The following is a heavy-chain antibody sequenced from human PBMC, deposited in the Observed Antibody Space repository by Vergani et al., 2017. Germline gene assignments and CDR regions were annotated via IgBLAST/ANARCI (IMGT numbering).Heavy chain of an antibody. CDR1: GYTFTSYY. V-gene: IGHV1-46*01. Sequence: QVQLVQSGAEVKKPGASVKVSCKASGYTFTSYYIHWVRQAPGQGLEWMGIINPSGGSTSYAQKFQGRVTMTRDTSTSTVYMELSSLRSEDTAVYYCARVYCSGGSCYGGTYYYYGMDVWGQGP. CDR2: INPSGGST. D-gene: IGHD2-15*01. J-gene: IGHJ6*02. CDR3: ARVYCSGGSCYGGTYYYYGMDV.